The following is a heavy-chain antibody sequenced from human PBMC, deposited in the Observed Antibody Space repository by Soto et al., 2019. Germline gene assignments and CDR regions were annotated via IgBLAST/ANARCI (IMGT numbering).Heavy chain of an antibody. CDR2: ISWNSGSI. J-gene: IGHJ6*03. D-gene: IGHD4-4*01. CDR3: AKDIYSNYAHMDV. CDR1: GFTFDDYA. V-gene: IGHV3-9*01. Sequence: GGSLSLSCAASGFTFDDYAMHWVRQAPGKGLEWVSGISWNSGSIGYADSVKGRFTISRDNAKNSLYLQMNSLRAEDTALYYCAKDIYSNYAHMDVWGKGTTVTVSS.